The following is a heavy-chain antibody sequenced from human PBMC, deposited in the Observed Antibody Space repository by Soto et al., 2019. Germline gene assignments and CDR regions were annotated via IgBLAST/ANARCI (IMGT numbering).Heavy chain of an antibody. D-gene: IGHD3-22*01. V-gene: IGHV3-15*07. Sequence: GGSLRLSCAASVFTFSNAWMNWVRQAPGKGLERVGRIKSKTDGGTTDYTAPVKGRFTISRDDSKNTLYLQMNSLKTEDTAVYYCTTEVKSAYYYDSSGYLDYWGQGTLVTVSS. CDR3: TTEVKSAYYYDSSGYLDY. CDR2: IKSKTDGGTT. J-gene: IGHJ4*02. CDR1: VFTFSNAW.